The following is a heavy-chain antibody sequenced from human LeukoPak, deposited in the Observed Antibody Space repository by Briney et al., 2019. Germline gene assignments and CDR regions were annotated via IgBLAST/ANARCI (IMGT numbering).Heavy chain of an antibody. D-gene: IGHD3-9*01. J-gene: IGHJ5*02. V-gene: IGHV4-34*01. Sequence: SETLSLTCAVYGGSLSGYYWSWIRQPPGKGLEWIGEINHSGSTNYNPSLKSRVTISVDTSKNQFSLKLSSVTAADTAVYYCARAKRYYDILSWGQGTLVTVSS. CDR2: INHSGST. CDR1: GGSLSGYY. CDR3: ARAKRYYDILS.